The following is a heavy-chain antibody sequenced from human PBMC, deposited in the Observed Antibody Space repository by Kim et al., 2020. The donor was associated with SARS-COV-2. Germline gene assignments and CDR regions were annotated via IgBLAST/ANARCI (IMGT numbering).Heavy chain of an antibody. V-gene: IGHV1-69*13. D-gene: IGHD2-15*01. J-gene: IGHJ6*02. CDR2: IIPIFGTA. Sequence: SVKVSCKASGGTFSSYAISWVRQAPGQGLEWMGGIIPIFGTANYAQKFQGRVTITADESTSTAYMELSSLRSEDTAVYYCASSGRYGCSGGSCYSWDYYYYYGMDVWGQGTTVTVSS. CDR3: ASSGRYGCSGGSCYSWDYYYYYGMDV. CDR1: GGTFSSYA.